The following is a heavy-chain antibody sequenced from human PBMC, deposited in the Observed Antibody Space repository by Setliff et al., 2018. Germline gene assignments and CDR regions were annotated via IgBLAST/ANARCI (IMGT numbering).Heavy chain of an antibody. V-gene: IGHV3-23*03. CDR1: GFAFSSYA. CDR2: IYSGDRST. Sequence: GESLKISCAGSGFAFSSYAMSWVRQAPGKGLEWVSTIYSGDRSTFCTDSVKGQFTISRDSSKNTLYLQMNSLRAEDTAVYYCAKPQVELRWGFESWGQGTLVTVSS. J-gene: IGHJ4*02. CDR3: AKPQVELRWGFES. D-gene: IGHD3-16*01.